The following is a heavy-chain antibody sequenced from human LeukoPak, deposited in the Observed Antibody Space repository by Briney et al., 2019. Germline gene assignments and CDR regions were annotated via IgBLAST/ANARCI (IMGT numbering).Heavy chain of an antibody. V-gene: IGHV4-59*08. CDR3: ARQGSGRAFDI. Sequence: SETLSLTCTVSGGSFSSYDWNWIRQPPGKGLEGIAYMFYNVSTNYSPSLKSRVTISVDTSENQFSLKLISVTAADTAVYFCARQGSGRAFDIWGQGTMVTVSS. J-gene: IGHJ3*02. CDR2: MFYNVST. CDR1: GGSFSSYD.